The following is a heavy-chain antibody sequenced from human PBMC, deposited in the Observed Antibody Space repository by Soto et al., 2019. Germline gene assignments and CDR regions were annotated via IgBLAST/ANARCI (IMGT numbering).Heavy chain of an antibody. CDR1: GFTFSSYA. D-gene: IGHD2-2*01. V-gene: IGHV3-23*01. CDR3: AKDRRIVVVPAAMPEWFDP. J-gene: IGHJ5*02. CDR2: ISGSGGST. Sequence: GGSLRLSCAASGFTFSSYAMSWVRQAPGKGLEWVSAISGSGGSTYYADSVKGRFTISRGNSKNTLYLQMNSLRAEDTAVYYCAKDRRIVVVPAAMPEWFDPWGQGTLVTVSS.